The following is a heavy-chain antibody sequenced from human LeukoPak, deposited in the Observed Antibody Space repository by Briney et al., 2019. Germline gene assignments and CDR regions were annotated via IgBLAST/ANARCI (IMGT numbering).Heavy chain of an antibody. J-gene: IGHJ4*02. CDR3: ARSPHILTGENFDY. V-gene: IGHV1-2*02. Sequence: ASVKVSCKASGYIFTDYYMHWVRQAPGQGLEWVGWINPNSGGTNSAQKFQDRVSMTRDTSISTAYMHLSRLRSADTAVYYCARSPHILTGENFDYWGQGTLLTVSS. D-gene: IGHD3-9*01. CDR1: GYIFTDYY. CDR2: INPNSGGT.